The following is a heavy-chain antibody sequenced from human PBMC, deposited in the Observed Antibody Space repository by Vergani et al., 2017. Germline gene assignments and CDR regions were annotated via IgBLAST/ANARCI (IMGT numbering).Heavy chain of an antibody. V-gene: IGHV1-69*13. CDR1: GGTFSINS. CDR2: IIPIFGTT. D-gene: IGHD3-22*01. CDR3: ARSGCYYTYDFDV. Sequence: QGQLAQSGAEVKEPGSSVQVSCKASGGTFSINSISWVRQAPGQGLVWMGSIIPIFGTTSYGQKFQGGVTILADYSTSTAYMELSSLRAEDTAVYYCARSGCYYTYDFDVWGQETLVTVAS. J-gene: IGHJ4*02.